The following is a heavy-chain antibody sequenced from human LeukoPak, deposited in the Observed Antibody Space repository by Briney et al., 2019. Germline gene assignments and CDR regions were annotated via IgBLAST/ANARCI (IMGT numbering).Heavy chain of an antibody. CDR2: ISSSSSTI. CDR3: ARDASALVLDAGDY. CDR1: GFTFSSYS. Sequence: GGSLRLSCAASGFTFSSYSMNWVRQAPGKGLKWVSYISSSSSTIYYADSVKGRFTISRDNAKNSLYLQMNSLRAEDTAVYYCARDASALVLDAGDYWGQGTLVTVSS. V-gene: IGHV3-48*04. D-gene: IGHD6-6*01. J-gene: IGHJ4*02.